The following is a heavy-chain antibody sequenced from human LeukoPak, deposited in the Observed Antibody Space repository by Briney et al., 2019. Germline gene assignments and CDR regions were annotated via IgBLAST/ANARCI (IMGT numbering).Heavy chain of an antibody. CDR2: INPNSGGT. V-gene: IGHV1-2*02. D-gene: IGHD3-10*01. Sequence: MGWINPNSGGTNYAQKFQGRVTMTRDTSISTAYMELSRLRSDDTAVYYCARVYGSGHLDYWGQGTLVTVSS. CDR3: ARVYGSGHLDY. J-gene: IGHJ4*02.